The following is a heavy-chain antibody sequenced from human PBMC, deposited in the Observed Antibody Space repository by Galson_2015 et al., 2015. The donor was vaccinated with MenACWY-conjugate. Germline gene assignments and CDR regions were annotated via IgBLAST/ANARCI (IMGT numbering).Heavy chain of an antibody. D-gene: IGHD5-18*01. J-gene: IGHJ4*02. CDR1: GYSFTSYW. V-gene: IGHV5-51*01. CDR3: ARQALRGYSYGVEAENFDY. CDR2: IYPGDSDT. Sequence: QSGAEVKKPGESLKISCKGSGYSFTSYWIGWVRQMPGKGLEWMGIIYPGDSDTRYSPSFQGQVTISADKSISTAYLQWSSLKASDTARYYCARQALRGYSYGVEAENFDYWGQGTLVTVSS.